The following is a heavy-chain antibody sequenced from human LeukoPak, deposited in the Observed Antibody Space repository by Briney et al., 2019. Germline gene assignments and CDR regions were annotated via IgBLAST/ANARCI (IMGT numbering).Heavy chain of an antibody. D-gene: IGHD3-10*01. V-gene: IGHV4-59*01. CDR2: IYYSGST. J-gene: IGHJ5*02. CDR3: ARAVLGYYYGSGSYYNWFNP. CDR1: GGSISSYY. Sequence: SETLSLTCTVSGGSISSYYWSWIRQPPGKGLEWIGYIYYSGSTNYNPSLKSRVTISVDTSKNQFSLKLSSVTAADTAVYYCARAVLGYYYGSGSYYNWFNPWGQGTLVTVSS.